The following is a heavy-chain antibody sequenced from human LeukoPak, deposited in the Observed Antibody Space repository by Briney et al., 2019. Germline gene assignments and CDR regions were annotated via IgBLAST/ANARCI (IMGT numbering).Heavy chain of an antibody. CDR1: GFTLRSYD. J-gene: IGHJ4*02. Sequence: GGSLRLFCAAWGFTLRSYDMLGVRHATGKGLEWVSTFGSAGDIYCPGSEKARFTISREDAKHSLSLKMNSLRAGDTGVYYCARGPHCSGGSCYFDYWGQGTLVTVSS. D-gene: IGHD2-15*01. CDR2: FGSAGDI. CDR3: ARGPHCSGGSCYFDY. V-gene: IGHV3-13*01.